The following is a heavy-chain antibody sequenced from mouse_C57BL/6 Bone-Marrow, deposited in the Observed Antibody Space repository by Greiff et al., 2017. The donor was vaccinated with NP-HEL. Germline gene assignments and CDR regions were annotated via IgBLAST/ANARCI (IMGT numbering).Heavy chain of an antibody. D-gene: IGHD6-1*01. J-gene: IGHJ4*01. CDR2: IDPENGDT. V-gene: IGHV14-4*01. Sequence: VQLQQSGAELVRPGASVKLSCTASGFNIKDDYMHWVKQRPEQGLEWIGWIDPENGDTEYASKFQGKATITADTSSNTAYLQLSSQTSEDTAVYYCTTSLSMDYWGQGTSVTVSS. CDR3: TTSLSMDY. CDR1: GFNIKDDY.